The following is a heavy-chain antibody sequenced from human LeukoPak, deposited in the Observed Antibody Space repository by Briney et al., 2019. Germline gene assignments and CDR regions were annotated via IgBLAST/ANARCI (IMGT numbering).Heavy chain of an antibody. D-gene: IGHD2-2*01. V-gene: IGHV1-2*02. CDR3: ARANFLYCSSTTCLFDY. CDR1: GYTFTDYY. CDR2: INPNSGDT. J-gene: IGHJ4*02. Sequence: ASVKVSCKASGYTFTDYYMHWVRQAPGQGFEWMGWINPNSGDTNYAQKFQGRVTMTRDTSISTAHMELSRLRSGDTAVYYCARANFLYCSSTTCLFDYWGQGTLVIVPS.